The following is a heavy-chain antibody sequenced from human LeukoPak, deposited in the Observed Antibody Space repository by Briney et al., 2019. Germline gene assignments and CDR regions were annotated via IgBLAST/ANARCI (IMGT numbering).Heavy chain of an antibody. Sequence: EASVKVSCKASGGTFSSYAISWVRQAPGQGLEWMGRIIPIFGTANYAQKFQGRVTITTDESTSTAYMELSSLRSEDTAVYYCARSDPQYYYYMDVWGKGTTVTVSS. V-gene: IGHV1-69*05. CDR2: IIPIFGTA. D-gene: IGHD2-21*02. CDR3: ARSDPQYYYYMDV. J-gene: IGHJ6*03. CDR1: GGTFSSYA.